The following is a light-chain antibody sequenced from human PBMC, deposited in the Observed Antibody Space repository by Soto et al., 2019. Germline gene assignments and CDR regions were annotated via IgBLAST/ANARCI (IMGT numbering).Light chain of an antibody. Sequence: QSALTQPASVSGSPGQSITISCTGTSSDVGGYNYVSWYQQHPGKAPKLMIYEVSNRPSGVSNRFSGSKSGNTASLTISGLQAEDEADYYCSSYTSSSTTLVLVTGTKLTVL. J-gene: IGLJ1*01. CDR2: EVS. CDR3: SSYTSSSTTLV. V-gene: IGLV2-14*01. CDR1: SSDVGGYNY.